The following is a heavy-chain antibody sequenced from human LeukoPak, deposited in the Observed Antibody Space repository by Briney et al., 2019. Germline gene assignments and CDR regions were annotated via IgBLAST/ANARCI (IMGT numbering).Heavy chain of an antibody. J-gene: IGHJ4*02. CDR3: AIPGYCSGGGCYSYR. CDR2: VNPNSGGT. Sequence: ASVKVSCKASGYTFTGYYIHWVRQAPGQGLEWMGRVNPNSGGTDYAQNFQGRVIMTRDTSISTAYMDLSRLTSDDTAVYYCAIPGYCSGGGCYSYRWGQGTLVTVSS. CDR1: GYTFTGYY. V-gene: IGHV1-2*06. D-gene: IGHD2-15*01.